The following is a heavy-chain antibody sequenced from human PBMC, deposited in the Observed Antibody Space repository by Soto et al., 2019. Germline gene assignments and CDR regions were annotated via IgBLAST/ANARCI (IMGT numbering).Heavy chain of an antibody. CDR1: GGTFSSYA. J-gene: IGHJ4*02. CDR2: IIPIFGTA. V-gene: IGHV1-69*13. Sequence: SVKVSCKASGGTFSSYAISWVRQAPGQGLEWMGGIIPIFGTANYAQKFQGRVTITADESTSTAYMELSSLRSEDTAVYYCAPSENSGYDYFDYWGQGTLVTVSS. CDR3: APSENSGYDYFDY. D-gene: IGHD5-12*01.